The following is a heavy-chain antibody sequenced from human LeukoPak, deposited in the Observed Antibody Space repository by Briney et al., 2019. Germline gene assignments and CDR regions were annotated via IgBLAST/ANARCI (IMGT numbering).Heavy chain of an antibody. Sequence: SETLSLTCTVSGGSISSYYWSWIRQPPGKGLEWIGYIYYSGSTNYNPSLKSRVTISVDTSKNHFSLKLSSVTAADTAVYYCARAGSSGPIRNDAFDIWGQGTMVTVSS. J-gene: IGHJ3*02. CDR2: IYYSGST. V-gene: IGHV4-59*01. CDR1: GGSISSYY. CDR3: ARAGSSGPIRNDAFDI. D-gene: IGHD3-22*01.